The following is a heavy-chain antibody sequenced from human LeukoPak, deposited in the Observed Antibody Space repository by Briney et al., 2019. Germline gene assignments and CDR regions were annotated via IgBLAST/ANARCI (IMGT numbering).Heavy chain of an antibody. Sequence: SETLSLTCTVSGGSISSSSYYWGWIRQPPGKGLEWIGSIYYSGSTYYNPSLKSRVTISVDTSKNQFSLKLSSVTAADTAVYYCASRYYYDSSGYSGFDYWGQGTLVTVSS. V-gene: IGHV4-39*07. J-gene: IGHJ4*02. CDR3: ASRYYYDSSGYSGFDY. CDR2: IYYSGST. D-gene: IGHD3-22*01. CDR1: GGSISSSSYY.